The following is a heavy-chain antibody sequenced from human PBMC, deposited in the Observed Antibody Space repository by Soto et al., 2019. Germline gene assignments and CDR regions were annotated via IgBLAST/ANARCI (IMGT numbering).Heavy chain of an antibody. CDR3: AKPGGPNDY. CDR1: GFTFDDYS. D-gene: IGHD2-15*01. J-gene: IGHJ4*02. V-gene: IGHV3-9*01. CDR2: ISWNSGSI. Sequence: SLRLSFAASGFTFDDYSMHWVRQSPGKGLEWVSGISWNSGSIGYADSVKGRFTISRDNAKNSLYLQMNSLRAEDTALYYCAKPGGPNDYWGQGTLVTVSS.